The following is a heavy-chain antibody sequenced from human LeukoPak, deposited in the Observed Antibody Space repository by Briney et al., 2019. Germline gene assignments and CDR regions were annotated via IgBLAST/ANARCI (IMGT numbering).Heavy chain of an antibody. V-gene: IGHV4-61*01. Sequence: PSETLSLTCTVSGGSVSSGSYCWSWIRQPPGKGLEWIGYIYYSGSTNYNPSLKSRVTISVDTSKNQFSLKLTAVTAADTAVYYCARHRYSSAWSVVDYWGQGTLVTVSS. CDR1: GGSVSSGSYC. CDR2: IYYSGST. D-gene: IGHD6-19*01. J-gene: IGHJ4*02. CDR3: ARHRYSSAWSVVDY.